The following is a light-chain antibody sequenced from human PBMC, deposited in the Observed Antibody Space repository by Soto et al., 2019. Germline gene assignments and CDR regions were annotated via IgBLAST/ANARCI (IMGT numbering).Light chain of an antibody. Sequence: EIVMTQSPATLSVSPGERATLSCRASQSVSSNLAWYQRKPGQAPRLLIYGASTRATGIPARFSGSGSGTEFTLTISSLQSEDFAVYYCQQYNNWPPWTFGQGTKVHIK. CDR2: GAS. V-gene: IGKV3-15*01. CDR3: QQYNNWPPWT. J-gene: IGKJ1*01. CDR1: QSVSSN.